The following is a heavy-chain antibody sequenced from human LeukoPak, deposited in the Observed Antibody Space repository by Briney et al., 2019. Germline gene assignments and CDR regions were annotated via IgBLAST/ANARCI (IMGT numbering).Heavy chain of an antibody. CDR3: AKGRFLEWLRFDY. J-gene: IGHJ4*02. CDR1: GFTFRTYG. Sequence: GGSLRLSCEASGFTFRTYGMHWVRQAPGKGLEWVAFIRYDGSNKYYADSVKGRFTISRDNSKNTLYLQMNSLRAEDTAVYYCAKGRFLEWLRFDYWGQGTLVTVSS. V-gene: IGHV3-30*02. CDR2: IRYDGSNK. D-gene: IGHD3-3*01.